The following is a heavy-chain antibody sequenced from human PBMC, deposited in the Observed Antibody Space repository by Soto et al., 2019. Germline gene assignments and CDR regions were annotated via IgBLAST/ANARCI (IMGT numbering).Heavy chain of an antibody. CDR2: MNPNSGNT. D-gene: IGHD6-13*01. J-gene: IGHJ6*03. CDR1: GYTFTSYD. Sequence: QVQLVQSGAEVKKPGASVKVSCKASGYTFTSYDINWVRQATGQGLEWMGWMNPNSGNTGYAQKFEGRVTVTRNTSISTAYMELSSLRSEDTAVYYCASAQAAAGTRDYYYMDVWGKGTTVTVSS. V-gene: IGHV1-8*01. CDR3: ASAQAAAGTRDYYYMDV.